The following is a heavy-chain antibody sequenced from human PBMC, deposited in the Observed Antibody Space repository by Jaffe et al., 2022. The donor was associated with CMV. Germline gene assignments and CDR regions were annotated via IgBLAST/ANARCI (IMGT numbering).Heavy chain of an antibody. CDR3: AKDLAQSTGESSNWYATSYYYYGMDV. V-gene: IGHV3-23*01. Sequence: VQLLESGGNLVQPGGSLRLSCASSGFTFRSYVMSWVRRAPGKGLEWVSTISASGGSTYYADSVKGRFTISRDNYQKTLYLQMNNLRVEDRAVYYCAKDLAQSTGESSNWYATSYYYYGMDVWGPGTTVIVSS. CDR1: GFTFRSYV. D-gene: IGHD6-13*01. J-gene: IGHJ6*02. CDR2: ISASGGST.